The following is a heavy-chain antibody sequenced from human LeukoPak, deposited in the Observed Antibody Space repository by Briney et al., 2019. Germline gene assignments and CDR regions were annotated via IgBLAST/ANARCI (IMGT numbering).Heavy chain of an antibody. CDR1: GYTFTDYY. Sequence: ASVKVSCKASGYTFTDYYMHWVRQAPGQGLEWMGWINPNSGGTNYAQKFQGRVTMTRDTSISTAYMELSRLRSDDTAVYYCARGFYDSRGYYFLLDYWGQGSLVTVSS. D-gene: IGHD3-22*01. V-gene: IGHV1-2*02. J-gene: IGHJ4*02. CDR3: ARGFYDSRGYYFLLDY. CDR2: INPNSGGT.